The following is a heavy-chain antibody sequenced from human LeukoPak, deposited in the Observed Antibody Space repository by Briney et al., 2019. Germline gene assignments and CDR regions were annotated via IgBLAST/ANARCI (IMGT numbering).Heavy chain of an antibody. J-gene: IGHJ4*02. CDR2: IKQDGSEK. V-gene: IGHV3-7*01. D-gene: IGHD1-26*01. CDR1: GFTFSDYY. Sequence: GGSLRLSCAASGFTFSDYYMSWIRQAPGKGLEWVANIKQDGSEKYYVDSVKGRFTISRDNAKNSLYLQMNSLRAEDTAVYYCARTSGSYYVYWGQGTLVTVSS. CDR3: ARTSGSYYVY.